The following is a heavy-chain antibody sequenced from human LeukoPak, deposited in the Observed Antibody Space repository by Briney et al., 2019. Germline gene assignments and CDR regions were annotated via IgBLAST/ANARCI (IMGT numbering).Heavy chain of an antibody. D-gene: IGHD3-22*01. V-gene: IGHV4-39*01. CDR2: VYYSGSI. CDR3: ARQYYDSSGYYPWYFDY. CDR1: GGSFSSSTYY. Sequence: SETLSLTCSVSGGSFSSSTYYWGWIRQPPGKGLEWIGSVYYSGSIYYNQSLKSRVTISVDTSKNQFSLKLTSVTAADTAVYYCARQYYDSSGYYPWYFDYWGQGTLVTVSS. J-gene: IGHJ4*02.